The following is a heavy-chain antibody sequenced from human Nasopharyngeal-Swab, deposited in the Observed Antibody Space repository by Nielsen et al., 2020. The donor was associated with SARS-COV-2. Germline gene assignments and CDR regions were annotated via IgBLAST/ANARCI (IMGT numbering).Heavy chain of an antibody. J-gene: IGHJ6*02. V-gene: IGHV3-30*04. CDR2: ISYDGSNK. CDR3: ARAPGIAAAGTAVDYYYYYGMDV. D-gene: IGHD6-13*01. Sequence: GGSLRLSCAASGFTFSSYAMHWVRQAPGKGLKWVAVISYDGSNKYYADSVKGRFTISRDNSKNTLYLQMNSLRAEDTAVYYCARAPGIAAAGTAVDYYYYYGMDVWGQGTTVTVSS. CDR1: GFTFSSYA.